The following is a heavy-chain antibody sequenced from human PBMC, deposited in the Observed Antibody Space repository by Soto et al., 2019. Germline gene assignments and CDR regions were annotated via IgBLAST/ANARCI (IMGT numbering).Heavy chain of an antibody. Sequence: QVQLVQSGTEVKKPGSSVKVSCKASGDTFSFYTINWVRQAPGLGLEWVGRINPIVSMSNYAQKFQGRVSXTXEKXTSTAYMELRSLRSDDTAMYFCAASYGSGYRAFDYWGQGALVIVSS. CDR2: INPIVSMS. CDR3: AASYGSGYRAFDY. V-gene: IGHV1-69*02. CDR1: GDTFSFYT. J-gene: IGHJ4*02. D-gene: IGHD3-10*01.